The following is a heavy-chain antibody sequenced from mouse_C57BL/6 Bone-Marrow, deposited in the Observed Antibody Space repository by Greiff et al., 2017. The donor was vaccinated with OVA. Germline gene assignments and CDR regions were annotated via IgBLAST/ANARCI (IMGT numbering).Heavy chain of an antibody. CDR1: GYTFTSYW. CDR2: IDPSDSET. J-gene: IGHJ3*01. CDR3: ARTSYYSNYGGFFAY. Sequence: QVQLQQPGAELVRPGSSVKLSCKASGYTFTSYWMHWVKQRPIQGLEWIGNIDPSDSETHYNQKFKDKATLTVDKSSSTAYMQLSSLTSEDSAVYYCARTSYYSNYGGFFAYWGQGTLVTVSA. V-gene: IGHV1-52*01. D-gene: IGHD2-5*01.